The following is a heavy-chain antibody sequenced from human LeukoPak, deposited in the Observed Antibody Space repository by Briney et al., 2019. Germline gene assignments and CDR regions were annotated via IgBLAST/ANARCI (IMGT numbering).Heavy chain of an antibody. J-gene: IGHJ6*03. V-gene: IGHV3-11*01. CDR1: GFTFSDYY. CDR3: AREPGGSGWYLGYYYYYYMDV. Sequence: PGGSLRLSCAASGFTFSDYYMSWIRQAPGKGLEWVSYISSGSTIYYADSVKGRFTISRDNAKNSLYLQMNSLRAEDTAVYYCAREPGGSGWYLGYYYYYYMDVWGKGTTVTVSS. D-gene: IGHD6-19*01. CDR2: ISSGSTI.